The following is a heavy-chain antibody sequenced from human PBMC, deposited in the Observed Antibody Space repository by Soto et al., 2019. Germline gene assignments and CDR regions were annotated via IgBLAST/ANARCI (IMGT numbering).Heavy chain of an antibody. CDR3: ARARNDGSGSYIVPYYFDY. CDR1: GGSISSGGYS. CDR2: IYHSGST. J-gene: IGHJ4*02. Sequence: PSETLSLTCAVSGGSISSGGYSWSWIRQPPGKGLEWIGYIYHSGSTYYNPSLKSRVTISVDRSKNQFSLKLSSVTAADTAVYYCARARNDGSGSYIVPYYFDYWGQGTLVTVSS. V-gene: IGHV4-30-2*01. D-gene: IGHD3-10*01.